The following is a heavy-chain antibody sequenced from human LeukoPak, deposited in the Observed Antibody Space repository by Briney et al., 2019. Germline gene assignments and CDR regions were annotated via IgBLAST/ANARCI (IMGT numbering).Heavy chain of an antibody. J-gene: IGHJ6*04. CDR3: ARGLAAAGNYGMDV. V-gene: IGHV4-34*01. D-gene: IGHD6-13*01. Sequence: SETLSRTCAVYGDSFSGYYWSWIRQPPGKGLEWIGEINHSGSTNYNPSLKSRVTISVDTSKNQFSLKLSSVTAADTAVYYCARGLAAAGNYGMDVWGKGTTVTVSS. CDR2: INHSGST. CDR1: GDSFSGYY.